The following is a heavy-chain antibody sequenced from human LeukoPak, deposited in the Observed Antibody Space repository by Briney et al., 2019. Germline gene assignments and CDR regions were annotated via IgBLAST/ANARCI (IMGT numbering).Heavy chain of an antibody. CDR2: IYYSGST. D-gene: IGHD5-18*01. J-gene: IGHJ4*02. V-gene: IGHV4-59*01. CDR1: GGSISSYY. Sequence: PSETLSLTCTVSGGSISSYYWSWIRQPPGKGLEWIGYIYYSGSTNYNPSLKSRVTISVDTSKNQFSLKLSSVTAADTAVYYCARESNNWVRGYSYGPYYFDYWGQGTLVTVSS. CDR3: ARESNNWVRGYSYGPYYFDY.